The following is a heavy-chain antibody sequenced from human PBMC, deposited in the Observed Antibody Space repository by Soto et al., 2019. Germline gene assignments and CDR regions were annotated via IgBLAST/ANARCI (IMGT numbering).Heavy chain of an antibody. V-gene: IGHV4-30-4*01. J-gene: IGHJ4*02. CDR2: IYYSGST. CDR3: ARDPQQLDYFDY. CDR1: GGSISSGDYY. D-gene: IGHD6-13*01. Sequence: PSEILSLTCTVSGGSISSGDYYWSWIRQPPGKGLEWIGYIYYSGSTYYNPSLKSRVTISVDTSKNQFSLKLSSVTAADTALYYCARDPQQLDYFDYWGQGTLVTVSS.